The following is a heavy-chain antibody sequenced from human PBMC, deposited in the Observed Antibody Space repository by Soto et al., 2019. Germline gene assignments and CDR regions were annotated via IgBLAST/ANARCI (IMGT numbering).Heavy chain of an antibody. J-gene: IGHJ1*01. V-gene: IGHV4-30-4*08. D-gene: IGHD6-13*01. CDR1: GGSISSYY. CDR3: ARDCKRYSSTPGPLEH. Sequence: LSLTCTVSGGSISSYYWSWIRQPPGKGLEWIGCIYYSGNTYYNPSLKRRFSISVDTSKNQFSLQLSSVTVADTAVYYCARDCKRYSSTPGPLEHWGLGTLVTVCS. CDR2: IYYSGNT.